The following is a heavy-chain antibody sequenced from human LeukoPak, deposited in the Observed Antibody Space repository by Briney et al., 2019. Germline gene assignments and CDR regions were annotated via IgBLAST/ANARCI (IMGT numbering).Heavy chain of an antibody. CDR3: ARAYPARYCSGGSCYSGYYYYGMDV. D-gene: IGHD2-15*01. Sequence: ASVKVSCKASGCTFTSYGISWVRQAPGQGLEWMGWISAYNGNTNYAQKLQGRVTMTTYTSTSTAYMELRSLRSDDTAVYYCARAYPARYCSGGSCYSGYYYYGMDVWGQGTTVTVSS. V-gene: IGHV1-18*01. J-gene: IGHJ6*02. CDR1: GCTFTSYG. CDR2: ISAYNGNT.